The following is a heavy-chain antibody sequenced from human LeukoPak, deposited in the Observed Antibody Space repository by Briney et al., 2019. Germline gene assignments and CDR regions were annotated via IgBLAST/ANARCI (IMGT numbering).Heavy chain of an antibody. D-gene: IGHD6-19*01. J-gene: IGHJ4*02. CDR1: GYTFTGYN. Sequence: ASVKVSCKASGYTFTGYNMHWVRQAPGQGLEWMGWINPNSGGTNYAQKFQGWVTMTRDTSISTAYMELSRLRSDDTAVYYCARDYTSGDLDYWGQGTLVTVSS. CDR2: INPNSGGT. V-gene: IGHV1-2*04. CDR3: ARDYTSGDLDY.